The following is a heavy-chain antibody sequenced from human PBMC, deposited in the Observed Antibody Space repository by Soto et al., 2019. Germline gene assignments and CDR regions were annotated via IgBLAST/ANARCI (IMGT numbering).Heavy chain of an antibody. CDR3: AKDGASGSYPPYYYFGMDV. D-gene: IGHD1-26*01. Sequence: EVQLLESGGGLVQPGGSLRLSCAASGFTFSSYAMSWVRQAPGKGLAWVSSISGSGGNAYYADSVKGRFSISRDNSKHTLRLQMNSLRADDTAVYYCAKDGASGSYPPYYYFGMDVWGQGTTVTVSS. V-gene: IGHV3-23*01. J-gene: IGHJ6*02. CDR2: ISGSGGNA. CDR1: GFTFSSYA.